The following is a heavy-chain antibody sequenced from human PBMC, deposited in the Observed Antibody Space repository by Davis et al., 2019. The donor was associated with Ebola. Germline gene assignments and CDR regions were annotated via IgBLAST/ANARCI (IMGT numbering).Heavy chain of an antibody. CDR3: ARVTHYDFWSGYGGFDY. CDR2: IKHSGST. V-gene: IGHV4-34*09. Sequence: PSETLSLTCAVYGGSFSGYYWSWIRQPPGKGLEWIGEIKHSGSTNYNPSLKSRVTISVDTSKNQFSLKLSSVTAADTAVYFCARVTHYDFWSGYGGFDYWGQGTLVTVSS. CDR1: GGSFSGYY. J-gene: IGHJ4*02. D-gene: IGHD3-3*01.